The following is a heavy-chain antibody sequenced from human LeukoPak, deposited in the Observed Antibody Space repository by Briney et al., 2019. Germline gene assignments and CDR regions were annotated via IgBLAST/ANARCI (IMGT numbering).Heavy chain of an antibody. Sequence: SETLSLTCTVSGGSISNYYWSWIRQPPGKGLEWIGYIYYSGSTSGSTDYNPSLKSRVTISVDTSKNQFSLKLSSVTAADTAVYYCARVPRDNLGVGYMDVWGKGTTVTVSS. D-gene: IGHD1-1*01. J-gene: IGHJ6*03. CDR3: ARVPRDNLGVGYMDV. CDR2: IYYSGSTSGST. CDR1: GGSISNYY. V-gene: IGHV4-59*01.